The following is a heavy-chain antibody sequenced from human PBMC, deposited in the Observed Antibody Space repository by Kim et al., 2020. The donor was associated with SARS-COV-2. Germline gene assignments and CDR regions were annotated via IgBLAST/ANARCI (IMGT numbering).Heavy chain of an antibody. CDR1: GGSISSYY. CDR3: ARLKLRSIFGVVTRGQFDY. V-gene: IGHV4-59*08. CDR2: IYYSGST. D-gene: IGHD3-3*01. Sequence: SETLSLTCTVSGGSISSYYWSWIRQPPGKGLEWIGYIYYSGSTNYNPSLKSRVTISVDTSKNQFSLKLSSVTAADTAVYYCARLKLRSIFGVVTRGQFDYWGQGTLVTVSS. J-gene: IGHJ4*02.